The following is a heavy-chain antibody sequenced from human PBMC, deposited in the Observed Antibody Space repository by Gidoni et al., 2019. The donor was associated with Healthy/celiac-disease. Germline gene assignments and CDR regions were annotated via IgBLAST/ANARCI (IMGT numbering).Heavy chain of an antibody. V-gene: IGHV3-33*01. D-gene: IGHD6-6*01. CDR3: ARDIAARPGPVDY. CDR1: GFTFSSYG. CDR2: IWYDGSNK. J-gene: IGHJ4*02. Sequence: QVQLVESGGGVVQPGRSLRLSCAASGFTFSSYGMHWVRKAPGKGLEWVAVIWYDGSNKYYADSVKGRFTISRDNSKNTLYLQMNSLRAEDTAVYYCARDIAARPGPVDYWGQGTLVTVSS.